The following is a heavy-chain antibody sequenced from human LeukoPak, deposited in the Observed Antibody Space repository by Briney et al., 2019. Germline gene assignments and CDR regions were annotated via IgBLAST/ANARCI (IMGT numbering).Heavy chain of an antibody. D-gene: IGHD3-10*01. J-gene: IGHJ4*02. CDR1: GGTFSSYA. Sequence: ASVKVSCKASGGTFSSYAISWVRQAPGQGLEWMGWMNPNSGNTGYAQKFQGRVTMTRNTSISTAYMELSSLRSEDTAVYYCARGRIGSMVRGLIRKLFDYWGQGTLVTVSS. V-gene: IGHV1-8*02. CDR3: ARGRIGSMVRGLIRKLFDY. CDR2: MNPNSGNT.